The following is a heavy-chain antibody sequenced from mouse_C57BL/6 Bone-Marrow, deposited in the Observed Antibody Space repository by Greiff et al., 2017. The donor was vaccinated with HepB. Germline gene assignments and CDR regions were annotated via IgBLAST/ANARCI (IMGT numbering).Heavy chain of an antibody. D-gene: IGHD2-4*01. CDR2: IDPANGNT. CDR3: ASPPYDYDFYWYFDV. V-gene: IGHV14-3*01. Sequence: VQLQQSVAELVRPGASVKLSCTASGFNIKNTYMHWVKQRPEQGLEWIGRIDPANGNTKYAPKFQGEATITADTSSNTAYLQLSSLTSEDTAIYYCASPPYDYDFYWYFDVWGTGTTVTVSS. J-gene: IGHJ1*03. CDR1: GFNIKNTY.